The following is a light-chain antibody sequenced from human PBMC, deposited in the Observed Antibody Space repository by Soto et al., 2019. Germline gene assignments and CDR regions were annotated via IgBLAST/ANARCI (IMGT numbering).Light chain of an antibody. CDR1: QGISSG. V-gene: IGKV1-13*02. J-gene: IGKJ4*01. Sequence: AIQLTQSPSSLSASVGDRVTITCRASQGISSGLAWYQQKPGKAPKLLIYDASRLESGVPARFSGSGSGTDFTLTISCLQPEDFATYYCQQFKSYPFTFGGGTKVEIK. CDR3: QQFKSYPFT. CDR2: DAS.